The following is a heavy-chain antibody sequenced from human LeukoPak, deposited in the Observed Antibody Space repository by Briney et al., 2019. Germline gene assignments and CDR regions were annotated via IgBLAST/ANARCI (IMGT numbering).Heavy chain of an antibody. D-gene: IGHD1-1*01. CDR1: GFTFTTYS. J-gene: IGHJ3*01. CDR2: ISTRDTFI. CDR3: ARWKPRSDALDV. Sequence: GGSLRLSCEASGFTFTTYSMTWARQTPGEGLEWVSSISTRDTFINYADSVKGRFTISRDNAKNSLFLQMTSLRAEDTAMYYCARWKPRSDALDVWGKGTM. V-gene: IGHV3-21*01.